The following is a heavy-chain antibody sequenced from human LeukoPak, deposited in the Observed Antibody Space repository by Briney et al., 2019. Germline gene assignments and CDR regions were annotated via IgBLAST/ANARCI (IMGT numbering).Heavy chain of an antibody. D-gene: IGHD6-19*01. J-gene: IGHJ4*02. Sequence: SETLSLTCAVYGGSFSGYYWSWIRQPPGKGLEWIGEINHSGSTKYNPSLKSRVTISVDMSKNQSSLKLSSVTAADTAVYYCARLRGWGAVAGTRWGQGTLVTVSS. V-gene: IGHV4-34*01. CDR2: INHSGST. CDR1: GGSFSGYY. CDR3: ARLRGWGAVAGTR.